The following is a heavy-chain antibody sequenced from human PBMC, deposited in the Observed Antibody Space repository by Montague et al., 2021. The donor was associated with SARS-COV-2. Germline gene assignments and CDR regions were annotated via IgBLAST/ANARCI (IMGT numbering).Heavy chain of an antibody. Sequence: LRLSCAASEFTFSSYEMNWVRQAPGKGLEWVSYISSSGSTIYYADSVKGRFTISRDNAKNSLYLQMNSLRAEDTAVYYCARWVSDITIFGVVIARYFDYWGQGTLVTVSS. CDR2: ISSSGSTI. J-gene: IGHJ4*02. V-gene: IGHV3-48*03. CDR3: ARWVSDITIFGVVIARYFDY. CDR1: EFTFSSYE. D-gene: IGHD3-3*01.